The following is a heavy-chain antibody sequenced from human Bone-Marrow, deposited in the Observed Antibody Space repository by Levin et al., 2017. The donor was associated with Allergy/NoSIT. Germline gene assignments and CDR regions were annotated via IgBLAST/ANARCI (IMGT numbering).Heavy chain of an antibody. D-gene: IGHD6-19*01. J-gene: IGHJ5*02. Sequence: SETLSLTCTVSGDSINTYYWSWIRQSPGKGLECIGYIDSSGTTNYNPSLKSRVTISVDTSKNQFSLKVTSVTTADTAVYYCARLVAGPTNWFDPWGQGTLVTVSS. V-gene: IGHV4-59*01. CDR3: ARLVAGPTNWFDP. CDR1: GDSINTYY. CDR2: IDSSGTT.